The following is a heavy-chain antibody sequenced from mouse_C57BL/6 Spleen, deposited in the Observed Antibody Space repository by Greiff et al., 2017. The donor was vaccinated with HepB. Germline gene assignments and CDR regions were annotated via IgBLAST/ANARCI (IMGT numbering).Heavy chain of an antibody. J-gene: IGHJ2*01. CDR1: GFTFSSYA. V-gene: IGHV5-4*01. Sequence: DVMLVESGGGLVKPGGSLKLSCAASGFTFSSYAMSWVRQTPEKRLEWVATISDGGSYTYYPDNVKGRFTISRDNAKNNLYLQMSHLKSEDTAMYYCAREGYGYDFDYWGQGTTLTVSS. D-gene: IGHD2-2*01. CDR3: AREGYGYDFDY. CDR2: ISDGGSYT.